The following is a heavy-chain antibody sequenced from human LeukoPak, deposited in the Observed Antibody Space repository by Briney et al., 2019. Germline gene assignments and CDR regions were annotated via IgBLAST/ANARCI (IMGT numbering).Heavy chain of an antibody. V-gene: IGHV3-15*04. CDR3: TTLSGPLDV. D-gene: IGHD2/OR15-2a*01. CDR2: IASKTFGGTT. CDR1: GITFTNAW. Sequence: PGGSLRLSCAASGITFTNAWMNWVRQAPGKGLEWVGRIASKTFGGTTDYAEPVKGRFTISRDESKNTLYLQMNSLKTDDTAVYYCTTLSGPLDVWGQGTTVTVSS. J-gene: IGHJ6*02.